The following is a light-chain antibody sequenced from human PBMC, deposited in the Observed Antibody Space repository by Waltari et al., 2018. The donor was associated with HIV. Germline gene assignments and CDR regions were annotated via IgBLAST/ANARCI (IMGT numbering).Light chain of an antibody. J-gene: IGLJ2*01. CDR2: DSD. CDR1: PSHIGKRH. CDR3: GAWDTGLGVVI. V-gene: IGLV1-51*01. Sequence: QFLLTQSPSVSAAPGQKVTILCSGSPSHIGKRHVSWYPVIPETVPKLLIYDSDERPSGIPDRFSASKSGTSATLELTGLQPGDEADYYCGAWDTGLGVVIFGGGTKLTVL.